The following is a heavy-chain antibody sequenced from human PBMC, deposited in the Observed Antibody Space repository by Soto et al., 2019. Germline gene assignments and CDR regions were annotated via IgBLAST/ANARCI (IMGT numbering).Heavy chain of an antibody. D-gene: IGHD3-16*01. CDR3: ATTLIKGVYYYYGMDV. V-gene: IGHV3-23*01. CDR2: ISGSGGST. J-gene: IGHJ6*02. CDR1: GFTFSSYA. Sequence: GGSLRLSCAASGFTFSSYAMSWVGQAPGKGLEWVSAISGSGGSTYYADSVKGRFTISRDNSKHTLYLQMNSLRAEDTAVYYCATTLIKGVYYYYGMDVWGQGTTVTV.